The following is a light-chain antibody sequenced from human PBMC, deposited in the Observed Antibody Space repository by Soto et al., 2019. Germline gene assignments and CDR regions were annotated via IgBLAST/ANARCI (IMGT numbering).Light chain of an antibody. CDR2: GAS. J-gene: IGKJ1*01. Sequence: EIVMTQSPATLSVSPGERATLCCRASQSVSSNLAWYQQKPGQAPRLLIYGASTRATGIPARFSGSGSGTEFTLTISSLQYEDYAVYYCHQYNNWPPWTCGQGTKVDIK. CDR3: HQYNNWPPWT. CDR1: QSVSSN. V-gene: IGKV3-15*01.